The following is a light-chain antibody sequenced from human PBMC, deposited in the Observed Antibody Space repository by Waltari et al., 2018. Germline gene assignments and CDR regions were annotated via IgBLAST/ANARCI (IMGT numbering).Light chain of an antibody. J-gene: IGLJ2*01. CDR1: SSDVGCYNY. Sequence: QSALTQPASVSGSPGQSIPISCTGTSSDVGCYNYVSWYQQHPVKAPQLLLYDVTDRPSGVSSRFSGSKSGNTASLTISGLQAEDEADYYCSSYTSSSSFSISSSVLFGGGTKVTVL. CDR3: SSYTSSSSFSISSSVL. CDR2: DVT. V-gene: IGLV2-14*03.